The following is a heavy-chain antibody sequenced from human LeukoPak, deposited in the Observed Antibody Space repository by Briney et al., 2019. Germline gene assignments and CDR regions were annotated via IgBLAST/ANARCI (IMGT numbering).Heavy chain of an antibody. J-gene: IGHJ6*03. D-gene: IGHD5-18*01. CDR2: IYYSGST. CDR1: GGSISSYY. CDR3: ARGYSYGYYYYMDV. V-gene: IGHV4-59*01. Sequence: PSETLSLTCTVSGGSISSYYWSWIWQPPGKGLEWIGYIYYSGSTNYNPSLKSRVTISVDTSKNQFSLKLSSVTAADTAVYYCARGYSYGYYYYMDVWGKGTPVTVSS.